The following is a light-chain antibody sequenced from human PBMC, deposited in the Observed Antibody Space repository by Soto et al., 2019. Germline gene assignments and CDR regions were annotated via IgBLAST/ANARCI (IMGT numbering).Light chain of an antibody. CDR1: QSVSSN. CDR2: DAS. J-gene: IGKJ5*01. CDR3: QQRFNWPIT. Sequence: EIVMTQSPVTLSVSPGERATLSCRAGQSVSSNLAWYQQKSGQAPRLLMYDASSRATGIPARFSGSGSGTDFTLTISSLEPEDFAVYYCQQRFNWPITFGQGTRLENK. V-gene: IGKV3-11*01.